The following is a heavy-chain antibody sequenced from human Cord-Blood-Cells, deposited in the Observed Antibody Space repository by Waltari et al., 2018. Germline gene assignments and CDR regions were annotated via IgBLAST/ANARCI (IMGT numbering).Heavy chain of an antibody. CDR3: ARGLHGIAARPEGYYFDY. V-gene: IGHV4-34*01. J-gene: IGHJ4*02. CDR2: INHSGST. Sequence: QVQLQQWGAGLLKPSETLSPTCAVYGGSFSGYYWSWIRQPPGKGLEWLGEINHSGSTNYNPSLKSRVTISVDTSKNQFSLKLSSVTAADTAVYYCARGLHGIAARPEGYYFDYWGQGTLVTVSS. CDR1: GGSFSGYY. D-gene: IGHD6-6*01.